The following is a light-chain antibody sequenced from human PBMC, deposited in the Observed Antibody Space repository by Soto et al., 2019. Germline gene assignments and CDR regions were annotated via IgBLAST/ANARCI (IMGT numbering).Light chain of an antibody. CDR2: EAS. J-gene: IGKJ1*01. CDR3: QQRGHWPRT. V-gene: IGKV3-11*01. Sequence: EVALTQSPATMSLYPGEGATLSCRASQSVSTYLGWYQQKPGQAPRLLIFEASKRATGIPDRISGSGSGTDFTLTISSLEPEDFAVYYCQQRGHWPRTFGQGTKVEMK. CDR1: QSVSTY.